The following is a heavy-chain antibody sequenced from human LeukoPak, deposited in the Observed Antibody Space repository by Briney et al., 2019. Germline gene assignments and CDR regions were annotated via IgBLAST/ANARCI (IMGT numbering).Heavy chain of an antibody. CDR2: LYSGGST. CDR1: GFTVGSNY. Sequence: PGGSLRLSCTASGFTVGSNYMSWVRQAPGKGLEWVSVLYSGGSTYYADSVKGRVTISRDNSKNTLYLQMNSLRAEDTAVYYCARGPCGGDCYSDYWGQGTLVTVSS. CDR3: ARGPCGGDCYSDY. J-gene: IGHJ4*02. V-gene: IGHV3-53*01. D-gene: IGHD2-21*02.